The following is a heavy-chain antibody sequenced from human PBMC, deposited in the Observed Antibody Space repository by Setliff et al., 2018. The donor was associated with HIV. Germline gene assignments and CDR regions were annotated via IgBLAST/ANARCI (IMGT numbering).Heavy chain of an antibody. CDR2: IHTSGST. CDR3: ARGRFVGFDY. V-gene: IGHV4-61*09. J-gene: IGHJ4*02. CDR1: GGSISSGSYY. Sequence: PSETLSLTCTVSGGSISSGSYYWSWIRQPAGKGLEWIGHIHTSGSTKYNPSLKSRVTISADTSKNQFSLNLSSVTAAETAVYYCARGRFVGFDYWGQGTLVTVSS. D-gene: IGHD3-16*02.